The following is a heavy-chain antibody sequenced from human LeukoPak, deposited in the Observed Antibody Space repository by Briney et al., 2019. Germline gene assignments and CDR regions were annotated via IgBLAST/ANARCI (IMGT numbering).Heavy chain of an antibody. Sequence: AGGSLRLSCAASGFTFSSYWMNWARQAPGKGLEWVASINHNGNVNYYVDSVKGRFTISRDNAKNSLYLQMSNLRAEATAVYVCARGGGLDVWGQGATVTVSS. J-gene: IGHJ6*02. CDR2: INHNGNVN. CDR3: ARGGGLDV. CDR1: GFTFSSYW. D-gene: IGHD3-16*01. V-gene: IGHV3-7*03.